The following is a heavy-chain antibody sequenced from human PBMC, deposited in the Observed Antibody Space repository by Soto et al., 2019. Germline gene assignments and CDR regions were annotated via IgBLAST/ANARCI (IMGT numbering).Heavy chain of an antibody. CDR1: GFTSSSYG. Sequence: QVQLVESGGGVVEPGRSLRLSCAASGFTSSSYGMHWVRQDPGKGLVWVAVISKDGNVKYYTESVKGRFTISRDNSKNTMYLQMNSLGAEHTDAYYCTGEGASGYWGQGTLVTVSS. V-gene: IGHV3-30*03. J-gene: IGHJ4*02. D-gene: IGHD2-8*02. CDR2: ISKDGNVK. CDR3: TGEGASGY.